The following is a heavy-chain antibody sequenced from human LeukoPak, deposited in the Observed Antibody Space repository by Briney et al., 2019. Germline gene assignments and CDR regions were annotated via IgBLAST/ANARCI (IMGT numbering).Heavy chain of an antibody. CDR2: IYYTEST. D-gene: IGHD3-22*01. CDR3: ARAYYDSSGPEYYYYYMDV. J-gene: IGHJ6*03. Sequence: SETLSLTCTVSGDSISSSSYYWGWIRQPPGKGLEWIGSIYYTESTYYNPSLKSRVTISVDTSKNQFSLKLSSVTAADTAVYYCARAYYDSSGPEYYYYYMDVWGKGTTVTVSS. V-gene: IGHV4-39*07. CDR1: GDSISSSSYY.